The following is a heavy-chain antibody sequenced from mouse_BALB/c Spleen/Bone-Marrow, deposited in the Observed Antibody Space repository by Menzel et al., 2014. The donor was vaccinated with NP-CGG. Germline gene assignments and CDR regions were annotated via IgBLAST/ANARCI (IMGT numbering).Heavy chain of an antibody. CDR2: IWAGGST. V-gene: IGHV2-9*02. CDR1: GFSLTSYG. J-gene: IGHJ3*01. Sequence: VKLEESGPGLVAPSPSLSITCTVSGFSLTSYGVHWVRQPPGKGLEWLGVIWAGGSTNYNSALMSRLSISKDNSKSQVFLKMNSMQTDDTAIDYCAREIYDGNYAWFAYWGQGTLVTVSA. D-gene: IGHD2-1*01. CDR3: AREIYDGNYAWFAY.